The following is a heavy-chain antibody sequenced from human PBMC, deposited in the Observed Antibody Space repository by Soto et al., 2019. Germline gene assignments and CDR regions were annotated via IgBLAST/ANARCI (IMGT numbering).Heavy chain of an antibody. J-gene: IGHJ5*02. CDR1: GFTLSDSA. V-gene: IGHV3-23*01. CDR3: TKTALQAAGARKTSYNP. Sequence: PGGSLRLSCAASGFTLSDSAMNWVRQAAGQGLEWVSGISGSGGSTYYADSVKGRFTISRDSSKNTLDVEMNSLRAGGRAVDDCTKTALQAAGARKTSYNPCCQGTLVTVSS. CDR2: ISGSGGST. D-gene: IGHD6-13*01.